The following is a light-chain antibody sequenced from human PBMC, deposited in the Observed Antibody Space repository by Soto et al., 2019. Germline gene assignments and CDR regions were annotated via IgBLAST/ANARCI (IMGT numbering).Light chain of an antibody. CDR2: EVS. J-gene: IGLJ2*01. CDR3: SSYTSSSTLVV. V-gene: IGLV2-14*01. CDR1: SSDVGGYNY. Sequence: SVLTQPASVSGSPGQSITISCTGTSSDVGGYNYVSWYQQHPGKAPKLMIYEVSNRPSGVSNRFSGSKSGNTASLTISGLPAEDEADYYCSSYTSSSTLVVFGGGTKLTVL.